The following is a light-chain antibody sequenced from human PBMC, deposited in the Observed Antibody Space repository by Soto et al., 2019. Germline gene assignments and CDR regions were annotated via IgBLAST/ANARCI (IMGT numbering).Light chain of an antibody. Sequence: ENVLTQSPGTLSLSPGERATLSCRASQSISSSYLAWYQQKPGHAPRLIIYGTSSRATGIPDRFSGSGSGTDFTLTSSRLEPEDFAVYYCQQFVRSWLTFGQGNKVEIK. CDR3: QQFVRSWLT. CDR1: QSISSSY. CDR2: GTS. J-gene: IGKJ1*01. V-gene: IGKV3-20*01.